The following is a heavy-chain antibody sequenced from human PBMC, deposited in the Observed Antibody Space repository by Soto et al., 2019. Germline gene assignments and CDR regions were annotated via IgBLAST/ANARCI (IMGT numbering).Heavy chain of an antibody. V-gene: IGHV4-31*03. CDR3: ARCLVDYAYGMDV. CDR1: GGSISSGGYY. CDR2: IYYSGST. D-gene: IGHD6-6*01. J-gene: IGHJ6*02. Sequence: SETLSVTCTVSGGSISSGGYYWSWIRQHPGKGLEWIGYIYYSGSTYYNPSLKSRVTISVDTSKNQFSLELSSVTAADTAVYYCARCLVDYAYGMDVWGRGTTVTVSS.